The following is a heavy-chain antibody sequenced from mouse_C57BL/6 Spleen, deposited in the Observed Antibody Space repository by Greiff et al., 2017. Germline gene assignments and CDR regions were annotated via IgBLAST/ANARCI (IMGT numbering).Heavy chain of an antibody. J-gene: IGHJ4*01. CDR3: ARHSIFYYGSSPYAMDY. Sequence: VQLQQSGPGLVAPSQSLSITCTVSGFSLTSYGVHWVRQPPGKGLEWLVVIWSDGSTTYNSALKSRLSISKDNSKSQVFLKMNSLQTDATAMYYCARHSIFYYGSSPYAMDYWGQGTSVTVSS. D-gene: IGHD1-1*01. V-gene: IGHV2-6-1*01. CDR1: GFSLTSYG. CDR2: IWSDGST.